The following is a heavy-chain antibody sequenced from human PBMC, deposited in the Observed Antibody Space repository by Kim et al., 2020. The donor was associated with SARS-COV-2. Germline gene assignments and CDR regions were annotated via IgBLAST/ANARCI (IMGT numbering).Heavy chain of an antibody. Sequence: ASVKVSCKASGYTFTSYGISWVRQAPGQGLEWMGWISAYNGNTNYAQKLQGRVTMTTDTSTSTAYMELRSLRSDDTAVYYCARDQGRYFDWFRDVQYFQHWGQGTLVTVSS. CDR3: ARDQGRYFDWFRDVQYFQH. J-gene: IGHJ1*01. D-gene: IGHD3-9*01. CDR2: ISAYNGNT. CDR1: GYTFTSYG. V-gene: IGHV1-18*04.